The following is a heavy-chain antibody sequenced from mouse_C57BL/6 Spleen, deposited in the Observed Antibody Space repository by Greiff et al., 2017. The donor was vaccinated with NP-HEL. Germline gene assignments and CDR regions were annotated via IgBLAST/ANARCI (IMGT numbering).Heavy chain of an antibody. CDR2: IYPSDSET. CDR3: ARSSGVYYAMDY. CDR1: GYTFTSYW. J-gene: IGHJ4*01. V-gene: IGHV1-61*01. D-gene: IGHD4-1*01. Sequence: VQLQESGAELVRPGSSVKLSCKASGYTFTSYWMDWVKQRPGQGLEWIGNIYPSDSETHYNQKFKDKATLTVDKSSSTAYMQLSSLTSEDSAVYYCARSSGVYYAMDYWGQGTSVTVSS.